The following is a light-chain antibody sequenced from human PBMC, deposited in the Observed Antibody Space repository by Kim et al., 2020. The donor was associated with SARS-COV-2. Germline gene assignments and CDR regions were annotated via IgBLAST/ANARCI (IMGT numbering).Light chain of an antibody. V-gene: IGKV1-5*01. CDR1: QSISNW. CDR3: QQYLTYPIT. J-gene: IGKJ5*01. Sequence: ASVGDRVTITCRASQSISNWLAWCQQKPGQAPKLLIYDASSLESGVPSRFSGSGSGTEFTLTISSLQPDDLATYYCQQYLTYPITFGQGTRLEIK. CDR2: DAS.